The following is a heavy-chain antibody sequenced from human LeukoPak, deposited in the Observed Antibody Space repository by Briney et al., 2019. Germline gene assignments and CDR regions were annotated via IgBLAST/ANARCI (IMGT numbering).Heavy chain of an antibody. CDR2: TSSSDSGK. CDR1: GFTLSSYA. Sequence: GGSLRLSCVVSGFTLSSYAMSWVRQAPGKGLEWVAATSSSDSGKYHADSVRGRFTISRDNSKNTVYLQMNSLRAEDTAVYYCAKNGDSERWLQPKFVTHWGQGTLVTVSS. V-gene: IGHV3-23*01. D-gene: IGHD5-24*01. CDR3: AKNGDSERWLQPKFVTH. J-gene: IGHJ4*02.